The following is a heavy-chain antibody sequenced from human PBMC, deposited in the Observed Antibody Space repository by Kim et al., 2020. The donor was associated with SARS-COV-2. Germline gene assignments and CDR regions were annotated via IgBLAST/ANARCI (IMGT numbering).Heavy chain of an antibody. CDR1: GFTFSSYA. CDR2: ISGSGGST. J-gene: IGHJ4*02. Sequence: GGSLRLSCAASGFTFSSYAMSWVRQAPGKGLEWVSAISGSGGSTYYADSVKGRFTISRDNSKNTLYLQMNSLRAEDTAVYYCAKTMEGLRITMVRGPPPLYFDYWGQGTLVTVSS. CDR3: AKTMEGLRITMVRGPPPLYFDY. D-gene: IGHD3-10*01. V-gene: IGHV3-23*01.